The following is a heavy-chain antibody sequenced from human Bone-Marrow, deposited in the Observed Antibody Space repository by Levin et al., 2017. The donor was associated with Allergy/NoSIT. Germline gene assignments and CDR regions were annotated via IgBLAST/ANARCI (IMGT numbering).Heavy chain of an antibody. Sequence: GESLKISCSASGFTFSTYAMYWVRQAPGKGLEYVSAITDSGGSTYYAGSVKGRFTISRDNSKNTLYLQMSSLRAEDTAVYYCVRGSAVAGTWGDYWGQGTLVTVSS. CDR1: GFTFSTYA. J-gene: IGHJ4*02. D-gene: IGHD6-19*01. V-gene: IGHV3-64D*06. CDR2: ITDSGGST. CDR3: VRGSAVAGTWGDY.